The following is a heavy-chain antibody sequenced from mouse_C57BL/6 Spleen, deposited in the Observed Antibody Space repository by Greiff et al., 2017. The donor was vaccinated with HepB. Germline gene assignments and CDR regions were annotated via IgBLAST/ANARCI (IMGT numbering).Heavy chain of an antibody. J-gene: IGHJ3*01. CDR2: ILPGSGST. Sequence: QVQLQQPGAELVKPGASVKLSCKATGYTFTGYWIEWVKQRPGHGLEWIGEILPGSGSTNYNEKFKGKATFTADTSSNTAYMQLSSLTTEDSAIYYCARKGGYYDYVPFAYWGQGTLVTVSA. CDR3: ARKGGYYDYVPFAY. CDR1: GYTFTGYW. V-gene: IGHV1-9*01. D-gene: IGHD2-4*01.